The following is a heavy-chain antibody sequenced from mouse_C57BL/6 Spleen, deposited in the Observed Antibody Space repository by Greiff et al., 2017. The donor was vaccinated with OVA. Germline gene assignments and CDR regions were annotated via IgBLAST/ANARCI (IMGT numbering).Heavy chain of an antibody. CDR1: GYTFTDYY. D-gene: IGHD1-1*01. Sequence: QVQLQQSGAELVRPGASVKLSCKASGYTFTDYYINWVKQRPGQGLEWIARIYPGSGNTYYNEKFKGKATLTAEKSSSTAYMQLSSLTSEDSAVYFCARSGYYGPGYFDYWGQGTTLTVSS. CDR2: IYPGSGNT. CDR3: ARSGYYGPGYFDY. J-gene: IGHJ2*01. V-gene: IGHV1-76*01.